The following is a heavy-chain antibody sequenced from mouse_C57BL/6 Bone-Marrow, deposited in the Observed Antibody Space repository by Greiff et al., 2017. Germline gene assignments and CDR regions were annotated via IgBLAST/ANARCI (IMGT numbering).Heavy chain of an antibody. CDR3: ARYESWFAD. V-gene: IGHV1-59*01. CDR1: GYTFTSYW. J-gene: IGHJ3*01. D-gene: IGHD2-12*01. CDR2: IDPSDSYT. Sequence: QVQLQQPGAELVRPGTSVKLSCKASGYTFTSYWMHWVKQRPGQGLEWIGVIDPSDSYTNYNQKFKGKATLTVDTSSSTAYMQLSSLTSEDSAVYYGARYESWFADWGQGTLVTVSA.